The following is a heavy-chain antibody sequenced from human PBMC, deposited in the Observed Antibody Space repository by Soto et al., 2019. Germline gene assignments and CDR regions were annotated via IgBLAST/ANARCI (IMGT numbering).Heavy chain of an antibody. CDR3: ARDLLFDPLNDGGAFDI. J-gene: IGHJ3*02. V-gene: IGHV3-20*04. CDR1: GFTFDDYG. Sequence: PGGSLRLSCAASGFTFDDYGMSWVRQAPGKGLEWVSGINWNGGSTGYADSVKGRFTISRDNAKNSLYLQMNSLRAEDTALYYCARDLLFDPLNDGGAFDIWGQGTMVTVSS. D-gene: IGHD1-1*01. CDR2: INWNGGST.